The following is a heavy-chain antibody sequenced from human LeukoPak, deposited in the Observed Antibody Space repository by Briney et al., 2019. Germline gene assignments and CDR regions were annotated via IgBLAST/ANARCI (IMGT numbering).Heavy chain of an antibody. CDR1: GFMFSSYG. Sequence: GSSLRLSCAASGFMFSSYGLHWVRQAPGKGLEWVALVSYDGSDKYYADSVKGRFTISRDNSKNTLYLQVNSLRAEDTSVYYCARVGYCSGGNCYFNAFDIWGQGTMVTVSS. V-gene: IGHV3-30-3*01. D-gene: IGHD2-15*01. CDR3: ARVGYCSGGNCYFNAFDI. J-gene: IGHJ3*02. CDR2: VSYDGSDK.